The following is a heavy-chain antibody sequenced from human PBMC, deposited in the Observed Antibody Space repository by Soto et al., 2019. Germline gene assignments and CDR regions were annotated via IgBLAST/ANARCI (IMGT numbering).Heavy chain of an antibody. J-gene: IGHJ4*02. D-gene: IGHD2-15*01. Sequence: GGSLRLSCTASGFTFRSYSMNWVRQAPGKGLEWVSSISSSSSYIYYADSVKGRFTISRDNAKNSLYLQMNSLRSEDTAVYYCARDLGGWPDYWGQGTLVTVSS. CDR3: ARDLGGWPDY. CDR1: GFTFRSYS. V-gene: IGHV3-21*01. CDR2: ISSSSSYI.